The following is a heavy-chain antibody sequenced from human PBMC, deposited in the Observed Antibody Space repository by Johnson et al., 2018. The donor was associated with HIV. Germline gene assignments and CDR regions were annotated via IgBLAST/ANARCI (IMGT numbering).Heavy chain of an antibody. CDR2: INWNGGST. CDR3: AKDQWYNWNYVSPDAFDI. Sequence: PLVESGGGVVRPGGSLRLSCAASGFTFDDYGLSWVRQAPGKGLEWVSGINWNGGSTGYADSVKGRFTISRDNSKNTLYLQMNSLRAEDTAVYYCAKDQWYNWNYVSPDAFDIWGQGTMVTVSS. J-gene: IGHJ3*02. CDR1: GFTFDDYG. D-gene: IGHD1-7*01. V-gene: IGHV3-20*04.